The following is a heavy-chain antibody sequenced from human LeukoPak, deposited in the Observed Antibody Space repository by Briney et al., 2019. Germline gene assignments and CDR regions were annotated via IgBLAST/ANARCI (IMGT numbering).Heavy chain of an antibody. Sequence: PGGSLRLSCAASGFTFSSYAMSWVRQAPGKGLEWVSAISGSGGSTYYADSVKGRFTISRDNSKNTLYLQMNSLRAEDTAVYYCAKDRPRIAVAGTGRYFDYWGQGTLVTVSS. CDR2: ISGSGGST. CDR3: AKDRPRIAVAGTGRYFDY. CDR1: GFTFSSYA. J-gene: IGHJ4*02. V-gene: IGHV3-23*01. D-gene: IGHD6-19*01.